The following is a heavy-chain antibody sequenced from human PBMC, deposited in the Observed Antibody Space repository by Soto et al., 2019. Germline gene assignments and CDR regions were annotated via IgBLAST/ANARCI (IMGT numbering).Heavy chain of an antibody. J-gene: IGHJ4*02. CDR3: ARWGTTGGFDL. Sequence: GGSLRLSCAASGFRFKSFVMHWVRQAPGKGLDWVAFTSYDGNNKDYGDSVKGRFTVSRDNSQNTLHLQMDFLRPEDTALYYCARWGTTGGFDLWGQGTLVTVS. CDR1: GFRFKSFV. CDR2: TSYDGNNK. D-gene: IGHD3-16*01. V-gene: IGHV3-30*06.